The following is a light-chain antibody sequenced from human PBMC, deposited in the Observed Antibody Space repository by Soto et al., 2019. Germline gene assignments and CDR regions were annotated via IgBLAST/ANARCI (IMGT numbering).Light chain of an antibody. J-gene: IGLJ1*01. CDR2: AVS. CDR3: SSYTSDSSYV. CDR1: SSDVGRYDY. Sequence: QSALTQPASVSGSPGQSITISCTGTSSDVGRYDYVSWYQQHPGEAPQLMMYAVSNRPSGVSNRFSASKSGNTASLFISGLQAEDEADYYCSSYTSDSSYVFGSGTKVTVL. V-gene: IGLV2-14*01.